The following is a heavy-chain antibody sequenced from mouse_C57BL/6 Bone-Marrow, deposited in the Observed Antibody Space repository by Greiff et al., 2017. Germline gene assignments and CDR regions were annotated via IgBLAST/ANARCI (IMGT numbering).Heavy chain of an antibody. V-gene: IGHV1-55*01. CDR2: IYPGSGST. D-gene: IGHD1-1*02. CDR3: ARSGPDCGGSLVAY. J-gene: IGHJ3*01. Sequence: QVQLQQPGAELVKPGASVKMSCKASGYTFTSYWITWVKQRPGQGLEWIGDIYPGSGSTNYNEKFKSKATLTVDTSSSTAYMQLSSLTSEDSAVYYCARSGPDCGGSLVAYWGQGTRVTVSA. CDR1: GYTFTSYW.